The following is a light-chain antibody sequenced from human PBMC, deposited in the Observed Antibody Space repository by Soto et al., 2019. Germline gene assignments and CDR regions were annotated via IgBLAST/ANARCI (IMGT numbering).Light chain of an antibody. CDR1: QGLVYSDGNTF. CDR2: QVS. J-gene: IGKJ1*01. Sequence: DVVMTQSPLSLSVTLGQPASISCRSSQGLVYSDGNTFLNWFHQRPVQSPRLLIYQVSNRDSGVPDKFSGSRSGTDYTLTIRRVEAEDVGIYYCVQGTHRPWPFAQGTKVEIK. V-gene: IGKV2-30*01. CDR3: VQGTHRPWP.